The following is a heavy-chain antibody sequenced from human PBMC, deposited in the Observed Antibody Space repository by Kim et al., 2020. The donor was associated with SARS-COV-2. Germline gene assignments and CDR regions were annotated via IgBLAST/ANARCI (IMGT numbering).Heavy chain of an antibody. CDR2: IRNNGATT. Sequence: GGSLRLSCSASGFTFRSYSMNWVRQAPGKGLEWLSYIRNNGATTYYADSVKGRFTVSRDNAANSLYLQMNSLRDEDTAVYYCARDRGDPQNPYYYYGMDV. D-gene: IGHD2-21*02. CDR3: ARDRGDPQNPYYYYGMDV. V-gene: IGHV3-48*02. J-gene: IGHJ6*01. CDR1: GFTFRSYS.